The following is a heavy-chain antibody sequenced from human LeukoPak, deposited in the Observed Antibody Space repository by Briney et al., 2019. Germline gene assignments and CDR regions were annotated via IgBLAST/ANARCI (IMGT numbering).Heavy chain of an antibody. D-gene: IGHD5-24*01. V-gene: IGHV1-2*02. Sequence: ASVKVSCKASGYTFTGYYMHWVRQAPGQGLEWMGWINPNSGGTNYAQKFQGRVTITADKSTTTAYMELSSLRSEDTAVYYCARDRGYSYYQFYMDVWGKGTTVTVSS. CDR1: GYTFTGYY. J-gene: IGHJ6*03. CDR3: ARDRGYSYYQFYMDV. CDR2: INPNSGGT.